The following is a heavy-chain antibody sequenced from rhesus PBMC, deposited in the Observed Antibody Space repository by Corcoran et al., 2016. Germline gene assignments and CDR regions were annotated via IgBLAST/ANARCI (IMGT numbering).Heavy chain of an antibody. J-gene: IGHJ4*01. V-gene: IGHV4-80*01. Sequence: QVQLQASGPGLVKPSETLSLPCAVSVGSFSSNCWTWIRQPPGKGMEWIWEINGIGGSTNYNPSLKSRVTFAKDASKNDFSLKLSAVTAADTAVYYCASQFFYSGNYYLDYWGQGVLVTVSS. D-gene: IGHD3-16*01. CDR2: INGIGGST. CDR3: ASQFFYSGNYYLDY. CDR1: VGSFSSNC.